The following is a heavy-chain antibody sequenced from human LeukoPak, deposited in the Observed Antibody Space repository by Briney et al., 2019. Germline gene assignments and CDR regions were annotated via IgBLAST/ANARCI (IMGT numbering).Heavy chain of an antibody. CDR2: ISSSSSYI. Sequence: PGGSLRLSCAASGFKFSSYSMKWVRQAPGKGLEWVSFISSSSSYIYYADSLKGRFTISRDNAKNSLYLQMNSLRAEDTAVYYCARVGDTTGTNYYYYYYMDVWGKGTTVTISS. D-gene: IGHD4-17*01. CDR1: GFKFSSYS. CDR3: ARVGDTTGTNYYYYYYMDV. V-gene: IGHV3-21*01. J-gene: IGHJ6*03.